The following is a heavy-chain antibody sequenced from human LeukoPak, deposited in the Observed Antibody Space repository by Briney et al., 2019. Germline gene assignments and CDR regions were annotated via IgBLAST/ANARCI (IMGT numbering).Heavy chain of an antibody. Sequence: GGSLRPSCAASGFTFSSYSMNWVRQAPGKGLEWVSSISSSSSYIYYADSVKGRFTISRDNAKNSLYLQMNSLRAEDTAVYYCAREISLWQTYYYYYMDVWGKGTTVTVSS. D-gene: IGHD3-16*01. CDR2: ISSSSSYI. V-gene: IGHV3-21*01. J-gene: IGHJ6*03. CDR1: GFTFSSYS. CDR3: AREISLWQTYYYYYMDV.